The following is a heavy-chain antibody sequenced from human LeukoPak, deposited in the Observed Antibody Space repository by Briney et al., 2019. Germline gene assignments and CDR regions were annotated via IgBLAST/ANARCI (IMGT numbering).Heavy chain of an antibody. D-gene: IGHD4-17*01. CDR2: IYYSGNT. V-gene: IGHV4-59*01. J-gene: IGHJ4*02. CDR1: GDSISRYY. Sequence: TSETLSLTCTVSGDSISRYYWSWIRQSPGKGLEWIGYIYYSGNTNYNPSLKSRVTISVDTSKNQISLKLTSVTAADTAVYYCARLQATVSIHSYFDYWGQGTLVTVSS. CDR3: ARLQATVSIHSYFDY.